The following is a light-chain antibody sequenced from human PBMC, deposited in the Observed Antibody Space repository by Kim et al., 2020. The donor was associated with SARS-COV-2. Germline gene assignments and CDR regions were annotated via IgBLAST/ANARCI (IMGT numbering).Light chain of an antibody. J-gene: IGLJ2*01. CDR1: TREVRNYNL. Sequence: PGQSITISCRGTTREVRNYNLVSWYQQHPGKAPKLMIYEVTKRPSGISDRFSGSKSGNTASLTISGLQAEDDAEYFCSYANKTNVVFGRGTKLTVL. V-gene: IGLV2-23*02. CDR2: EVT. CDR3: CSYANKTNVV.